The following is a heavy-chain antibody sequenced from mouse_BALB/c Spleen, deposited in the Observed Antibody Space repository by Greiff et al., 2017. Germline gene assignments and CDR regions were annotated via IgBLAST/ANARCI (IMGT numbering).Heavy chain of an antibody. CDR3: ARSRGDY. J-gene: IGHJ2*01. V-gene: IGHV5-17*02. CDR1: GFTFSSFG. Sequence: EVQLQESGGGLVQPGGSRKLSCAASGFTFSSFGMHWVRQAPEKGLEWVAYISSGSSTIYYADTVKGRFTISRDNPKNTLFLQMTSLRSEDTAMYYCARSRGDYWGQGTTLTVSS. CDR2: ISSGSSTI.